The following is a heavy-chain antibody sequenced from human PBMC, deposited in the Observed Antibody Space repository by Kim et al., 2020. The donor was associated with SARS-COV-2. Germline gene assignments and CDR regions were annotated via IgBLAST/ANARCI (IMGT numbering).Heavy chain of an antibody. CDR3: ARDGKAGYGMDV. V-gene: IGHV4-34*01. D-gene: IGHD6-25*01. Sequence: NYNPSLKSRVTISVDTSKNPFSLKLSSVTAADTAVYYCARDGKAGYGMDVWGQGTTVTVSS. J-gene: IGHJ6*02.